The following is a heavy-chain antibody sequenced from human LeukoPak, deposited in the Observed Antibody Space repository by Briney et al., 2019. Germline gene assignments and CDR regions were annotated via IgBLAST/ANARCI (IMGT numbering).Heavy chain of an antibody. Sequence: ASVKVSCKASGYTFTSYYMHWVRQAPGQGLEWMGITNPSGGSTSYAQKFQGRVTVTRDTSTSTVYMELSSLRSEDTAVYYCARGGYYDSSGYPNGGYYGMDVWGQGTTVTVSS. CDR1: GYTFTSYY. V-gene: IGHV1-46*01. CDR3: ARGGYYDSSGYPNGGYYGMDV. D-gene: IGHD3-22*01. CDR2: TNPSGGST. J-gene: IGHJ6*02.